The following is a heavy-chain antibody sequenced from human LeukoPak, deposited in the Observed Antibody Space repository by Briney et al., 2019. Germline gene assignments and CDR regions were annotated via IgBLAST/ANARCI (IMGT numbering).Heavy chain of an antibody. CDR1: GYTFTSYG. V-gene: IGHV1-18*01. CDR3: ARDDSATVTHTAQH. J-gene: IGHJ1*01. CDR2: ISAYNGNT. Sequence: GASVKVSCKASGYTFTSYGISWVRQAPGQGLEWMGWISAYNGNTNYAQKLQGRVTMTTDTSTSTAYMELRSLRSDDTAVYYCARDDSATVTHTAQHWGQGTLVTVSS. D-gene: IGHD4-17*01.